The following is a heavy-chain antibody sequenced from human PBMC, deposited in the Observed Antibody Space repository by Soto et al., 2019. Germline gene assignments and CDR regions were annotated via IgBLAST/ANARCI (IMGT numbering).Heavy chain of an antibody. CDR3: AREYNYDSSRIVFAS. Sequence: SLTCTVSGGSLSSYYWSWIRQPPGKGLEWIGYIYYNGNTNYNPSLKSRVTISLDTSRNQFSLKLTSVTVADTAVYYCAREYNYDSSRIVFASWGQGTLVTVSS. J-gene: IGHJ4*02. V-gene: IGHV4-59*01. CDR2: IYYNGNT. CDR1: GGSLSSYY. D-gene: IGHD3-22*01.